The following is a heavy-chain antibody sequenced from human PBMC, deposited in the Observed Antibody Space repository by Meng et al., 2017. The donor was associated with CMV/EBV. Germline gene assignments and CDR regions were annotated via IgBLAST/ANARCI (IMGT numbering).Heavy chain of an antibody. CDR3: AREPLGVGATPGSRGPFDY. J-gene: IGHJ4*02. V-gene: IGHV1-18*01. CDR1: GYTFTSYG. D-gene: IGHD1-26*01. Sequence: ASVKVSCKASGYTFTSYGISWVRQAPGQGLEWMGWISAYNGNTNYAQKLQGRVTMTTDTSTSTAYMELSSLRSEDTAVYYCAREPLGVGATPGSRGPFDYWGQGTLVTVSS. CDR2: ISAYNGNT.